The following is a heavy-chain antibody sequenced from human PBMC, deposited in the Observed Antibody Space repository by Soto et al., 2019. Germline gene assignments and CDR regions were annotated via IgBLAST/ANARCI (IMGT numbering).Heavy chain of an antibody. Sequence: EVQLVESGGGLIQPGGSLRLSCAASGFTVSNNYMSWVRQAPGKGLEWVSVIQNSGSTYYADSVKGRFTISRDNSKNTLYLQMNSLRGEDTAVYYCAGSRGYKWFDPWGQGTLVTVSS. CDR2: IQNSGST. D-gene: IGHD2-15*01. CDR1: GFTVSNNY. CDR3: AGSRGYKWFDP. V-gene: IGHV3-53*01. J-gene: IGHJ5*02.